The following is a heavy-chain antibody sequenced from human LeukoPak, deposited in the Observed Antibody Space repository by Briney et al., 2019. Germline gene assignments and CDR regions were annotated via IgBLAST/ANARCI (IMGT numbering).Heavy chain of an antibody. Sequence: SEILSLTCAVYGGSFSGYYWSWIRQPPGKGLEWIGEINHSGSTNYNPSLKSRVTISVDTSKNQFSLKLSSVTAADTAVYYCARDGYNLAYYFDYWGQGTLVTVSS. J-gene: IGHJ4*02. D-gene: IGHD5-24*01. CDR2: INHSGST. CDR3: ARDGYNLAYYFDY. CDR1: GGSFSGYY. V-gene: IGHV4-34*01.